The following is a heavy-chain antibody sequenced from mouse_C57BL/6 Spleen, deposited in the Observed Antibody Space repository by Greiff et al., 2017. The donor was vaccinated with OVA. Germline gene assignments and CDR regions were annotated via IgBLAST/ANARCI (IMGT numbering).Heavy chain of an antibody. Sequence: VQLQQSGAELVRPGTSVKVSCKASGYAFTTYLIEWVKQRPGQGLEWIGVINPGSGGTNYNEKFKGKATLTADKSSSTAYMQLSSLTSEDSAVYFWAREQAYYSNHRGVAYWGQGTLVTVSA. J-gene: IGHJ3*01. CDR2: INPGSGGT. D-gene: IGHD2-5*01. V-gene: IGHV1-54*01. CDR3: AREQAYYSNHRGVAY. CDR1: GYAFTTYL.